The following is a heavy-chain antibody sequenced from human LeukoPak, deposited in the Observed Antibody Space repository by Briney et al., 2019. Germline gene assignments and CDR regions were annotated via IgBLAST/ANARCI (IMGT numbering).Heavy chain of an antibody. D-gene: IGHD2-2*01. J-gene: IGHJ6*03. CDR3: AREGEGVPGAMSWFQYYYYYMDV. Sequence: ASVKVSCKASGYTFTSYGISWVRQAPGQGLEWMGWISAYNGNTNYAQKFKGRVTMNTDTLTTTAHMELRSLRSDDTAVYYCAREGEGVPGAMSWFQYYYYYMDVWGKGTTVIVSS. CDR2: ISAYNGNT. CDR1: GYTFTSYG. V-gene: IGHV1-18*01.